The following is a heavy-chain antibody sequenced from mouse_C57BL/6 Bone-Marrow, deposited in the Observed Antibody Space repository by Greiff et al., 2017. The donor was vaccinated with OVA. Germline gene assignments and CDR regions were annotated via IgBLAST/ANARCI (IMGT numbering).Heavy chain of an antibody. V-gene: IGHV14-2*01. CDR3: ARCPPLTTVVAHGYFDV. CDR2: IDPEDGET. CDR1: GFNIKDYY. Sequence: EVQLQESGAELVKPGASVKLSCTASGFNIKDYYMHWVKQRTEQGLEWIGRIDPEDGETKYAPKFQGKATITADTSSNTAYLQLSSLTSEDSAVYYCARCPPLTTVVAHGYFDVWGTGTTVTVSS. J-gene: IGHJ1*03. D-gene: IGHD1-1*01.